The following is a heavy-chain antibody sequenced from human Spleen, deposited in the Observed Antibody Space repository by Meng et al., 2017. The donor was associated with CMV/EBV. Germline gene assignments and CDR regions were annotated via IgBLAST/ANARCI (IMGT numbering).Heavy chain of an antibody. CDR3: ARGPYGATPREYYFDY. V-gene: IGHV1-69*01. J-gene: IGHJ4*02. Sequence: QVQLVHAGAECKKPGSSVKVSCKASGGTFSSYAISWVRQAPGQGLEWMGGIIPIFGTANYAQKFQGRVTITADESTSTAYMELSSLRSEDTAVYYCARGPYGATPREYYFDYWGQGTLVTVSS. CDR1: GGTFSSYA. CDR2: IIPIFGTA. D-gene: IGHD5-24*01.